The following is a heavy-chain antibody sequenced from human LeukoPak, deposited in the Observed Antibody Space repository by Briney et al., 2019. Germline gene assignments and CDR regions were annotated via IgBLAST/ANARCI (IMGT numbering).Heavy chain of an antibody. Sequence: GASVKVSCKASGYTFTSYGINWVRQAPGQGLEWMGWISGHNGHTNYVQKMQGRVTMTTDTSTNTAYMELRNLTSDDTVVYYCARGPGIAVAGVFDYWGQGSLVTVSS. J-gene: IGHJ4*02. V-gene: IGHV1-18*04. D-gene: IGHD6-19*01. CDR1: GYTFTSYG. CDR3: ARGPGIAVAGVFDY. CDR2: ISGHNGHT.